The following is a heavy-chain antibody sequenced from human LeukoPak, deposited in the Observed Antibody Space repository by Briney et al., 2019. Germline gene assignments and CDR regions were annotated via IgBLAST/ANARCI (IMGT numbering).Heavy chain of an antibody. CDR3: ASPVAVAGTSDY. V-gene: IGHV1-2*02. Sequence: ASVKVSCTASGYTFTSYGISWVRQAPGQGLEWMGWINPNSGGTNYAQKFQGRVTMTRDTSISTAYMELSRLRSDDTAVYYCASPVAVAGTSDYWGQGTLVTVSS. CDR2: INPNSGGT. CDR1: GYTFTSYG. D-gene: IGHD6-19*01. J-gene: IGHJ4*02.